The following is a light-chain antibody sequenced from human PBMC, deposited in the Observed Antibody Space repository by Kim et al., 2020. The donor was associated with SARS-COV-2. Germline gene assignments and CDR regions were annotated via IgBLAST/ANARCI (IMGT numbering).Light chain of an antibody. J-gene: IGKJ1*01. V-gene: IGKV1-39*01. CDR1: HSIIIY. CDR2: AAS. CDR3: QQIYSTPT. Sequence: SASVGDRVPIIFRASHSIIIYLNGYQRNPGKAPKLLIYAASSLQSGFPSRFSVSGSGTDFPLPISSLQPVDFATYYCQQIYSTPTFGPGTKVEI.